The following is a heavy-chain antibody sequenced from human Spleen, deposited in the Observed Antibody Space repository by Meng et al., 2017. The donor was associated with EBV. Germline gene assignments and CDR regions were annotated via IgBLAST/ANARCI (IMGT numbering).Heavy chain of an antibody. D-gene: IGHD3-10*01. CDR2: LYYSGST. J-gene: IGHJ4*02. CDR3: ARLHGSGSYYMDFDY. CDR1: GGSISISSYY. Sequence: RLQWLESGPGSWKPSEHPSLSRTVSGGSISISSYYWGWHRQPPGKGLEWIGSLYYSGSTYYNPSPKSRVTISADTSKNQFSLKLSSVTAADTAVYYCARLHGSGSYYMDFDYWGQGTLVTVSS. V-gene: IGHV4-39*06.